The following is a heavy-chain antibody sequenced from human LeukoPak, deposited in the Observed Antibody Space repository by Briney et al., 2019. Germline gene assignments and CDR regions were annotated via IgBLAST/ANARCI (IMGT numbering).Heavy chain of an antibody. J-gene: IGHJ4*02. CDR1: GGSIRSSSHY. CDR2: IYHSGTT. Sequence: SETLSLTCTVSGGSIRSSSHYWGWIRQPPGEGLEWIGIIYHSGTTYYDASLKSRVTISVDTSKNQFSLKVTSVTAADTAVYYCARAVGYYFDTSGPSKAFDYWGQGTLVTVSS. CDR3: ARAVGYYFDTSGPSKAFDY. D-gene: IGHD3-22*01. V-gene: IGHV4-39*07.